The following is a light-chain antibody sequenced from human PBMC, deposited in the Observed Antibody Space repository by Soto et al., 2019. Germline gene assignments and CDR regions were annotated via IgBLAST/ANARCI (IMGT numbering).Light chain of an antibody. V-gene: IGLV2-8*01. CDR3: TSLAGSEDPYVV. CDR1: STDIGGYNF. Sequence: QSALTQPPSASGSPGQSVTISCTGTSTDIGGYNFVSWYQQQPGKAPTLLIYEVYKRPSGVPPRFSGSKSGNTASLTVSGLEADEEAYYYCTSLAGSEDPYVVFGGGTKLTVL. J-gene: IGLJ2*01. CDR2: EVY.